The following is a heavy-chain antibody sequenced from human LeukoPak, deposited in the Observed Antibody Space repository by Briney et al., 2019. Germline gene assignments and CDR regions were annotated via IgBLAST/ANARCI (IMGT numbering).Heavy chain of an antibody. J-gene: IGHJ6*02. V-gene: IGHV1-58*02. CDR3: AAAHYYGPGSPYYYGMDV. D-gene: IGHD3-10*01. CDR1: GFTFTSSA. CDR2: IVVGSGNT. Sequence: SVKVSCKASGFTFTSSAMQWVRQARGQRLEWIGWIVVGSGNTNYAQKFQERVTITRDMSTSTAYMELSSLRSEDTAVYYCAAAHYYGPGSPYYYGMDVWGQGTTVTVSS.